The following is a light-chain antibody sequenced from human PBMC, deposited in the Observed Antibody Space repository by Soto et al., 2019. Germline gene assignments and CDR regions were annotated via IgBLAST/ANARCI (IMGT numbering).Light chain of an antibody. J-gene: IGKJ5*01. V-gene: IGKV3-20*01. Sequence: EIVLTQSPGTLSLSPGERATLSCRASQSVTGSYLAWYQQRPGQSPRLLIYGASTRATGIPDRFSGSGSGTDFTLTISRLEPEDFAVYYCQQDGSSPSTFGQGTRLEIK. CDR3: QQDGSSPST. CDR1: QSVTGSY. CDR2: GAS.